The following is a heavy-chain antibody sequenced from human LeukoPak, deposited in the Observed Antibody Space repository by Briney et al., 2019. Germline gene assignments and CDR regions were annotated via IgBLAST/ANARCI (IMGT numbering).Heavy chain of an antibody. V-gene: IGHV3-7*01. Sequence: PGGSLRLSCAASGLTFSSYWMSWVRQAPGKGLEWVANIKQDGSEKYYVDSVKGRFTISRDNAKNSLYLQMNSLRAEDTAVYYCARDRRNYDSSGYALDYWGQRTLVTVSS. CDR1: GLTFSSYW. CDR2: IKQDGSEK. J-gene: IGHJ4*02. D-gene: IGHD3-22*01. CDR3: ARDRRNYDSSGYALDY.